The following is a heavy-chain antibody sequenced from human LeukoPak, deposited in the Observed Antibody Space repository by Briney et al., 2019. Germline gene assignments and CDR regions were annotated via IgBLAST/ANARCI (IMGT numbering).Heavy chain of an antibody. Sequence: ASEKVSCKASGGTFSSYAISWVRQAPGQGLEWMGGIIPIFGTANYAQKFQGRVTITTDESTSTAYMELSSLRSEDTAVYYCARKSDSSGDLFDYWGQGTLVTVSS. CDR2: IIPIFGTA. V-gene: IGHV1-69*05. CDR3: ARKSDSSGDLFDY. J-gene: IGHJ4*02. CDR1: GGTFSSYA. D-gene: IGHD3-22*01.